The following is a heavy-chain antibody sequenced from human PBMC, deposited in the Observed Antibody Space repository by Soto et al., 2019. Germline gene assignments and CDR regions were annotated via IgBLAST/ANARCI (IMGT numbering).Heavy chain of an antibody. CDR3: ARGPHILTGFYLSRNKSDDYFDY. J-gene: IGHJ4*02. V-gene: IGHV4-4*02. CDR1: CDSISNYNW. Sequence: SGTLSLTRPFSCDSISNYNWWRWVRQPPGEGVGGIGEIYHSGSTYYNPPLKSRVTISVDRSKNQFSLKLSSVTAADTAVYYCARGPHILTGFYLSRNKSDDYFDYWGQGTLVTVSS. CDR2: IYHSGST. D-gene: IGHD3-9*01.